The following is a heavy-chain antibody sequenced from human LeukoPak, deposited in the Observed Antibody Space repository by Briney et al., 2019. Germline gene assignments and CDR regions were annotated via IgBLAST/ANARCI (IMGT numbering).Heavy chain of an antibody. CDR2: ISSSSSYT. J-gene: IGHJ5*02. D-gene: IGHD2-2*01. CDR3: ARGRQYQLPNPNWFDP. Sequence: GGSLRLSCAASGFTFSDYYMSWIRQAPGKGLEWVSYISSSSSYTSYADSVKGRFTISRDNAKNSLYLQMNSLKDEDTAVYYFARGRQYQLPNPNWFDPWGQGTLVTVSS. V-gene: IGHV3-11*05. CDR1: GFTFSDYY.